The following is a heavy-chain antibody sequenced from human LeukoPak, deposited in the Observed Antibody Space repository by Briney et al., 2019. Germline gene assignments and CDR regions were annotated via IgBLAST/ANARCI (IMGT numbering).Heavy chain of an antibody. D-gene: IGHD3-22*01. CDR1: GFPFKSYA. CDR3: ARDIAPSDYYDSSGYHSPPDY. CDR2: ISYDGSNK. J-gene: IGHJ4*02. V-gene: IGHV3-30-3*01. Sequence: GALRLSCAASGFPFKSYAMHWVRQAPGKGLEWVAVISYDGSNKYYADSVKGRFTISRDNSKNTLYLQMNSLRAEDTAVYYCARDIAPSDYYDSSGYHSPPDYWGQGTLVTVSS.